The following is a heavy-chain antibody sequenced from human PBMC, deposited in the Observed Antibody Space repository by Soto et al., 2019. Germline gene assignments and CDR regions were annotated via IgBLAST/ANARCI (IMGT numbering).Heavy chain of an antibody. V-gene: IGHV4-30-2*01. D-gene: IGHD1-26*01. CDR1: GDSISSGGYS. J-gene: IGHJ4*02. Sequence: PSETLSLTCAVSGDSISSGGYSWSWIRQPPGKGLEWIGYIYHSGSTYYNPSLKSRVTISVDRSKNQFSMKLSSVTAADTAVYYCARRREVHFDYWGQGTLVTVSS. CDR2: IYHSGST. CDR3: ARRREVHFDY.